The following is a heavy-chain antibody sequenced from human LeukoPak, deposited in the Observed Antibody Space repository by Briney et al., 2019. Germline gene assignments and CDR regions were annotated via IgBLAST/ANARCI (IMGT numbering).Heavy chain of an antibody. CDR3: ARVGGITGTTLGEEFGY. J-gene: IGHJ4*02. D-gene: IGHD1-7*01. CDR2: ISAYNGNT. V-gene: IGHV1-18*01. Sequence: ASVKVSCKASGGTFSSYAISWVRQAPGQGLEWMGWISAYNGNTNYAQKLQGRVTMTTDTSTSTAYMELRSLRSDDTAVYYCARVGGITGTTLGEEFGYWGQGTLVTVSS. CDR1: GGTFSSYA.